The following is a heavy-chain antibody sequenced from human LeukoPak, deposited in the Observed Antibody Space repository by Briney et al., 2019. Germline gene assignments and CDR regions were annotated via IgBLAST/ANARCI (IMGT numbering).Heavy chain of an antibody. CDR1: GFTFSSYS. CDR3: AKTASGYSSSPRNNWFDP. V-gene: IGHV3-21*01. Sequence: GGSLRLSCAASGFTFSSYSMNWVRQAPGKGLEWVSSISSSSSYIYYADSVKGRFTISRDNAKNSLYLQMNSLRAEDTAVYYCAKTASGYSSSPRNNWFDPWGQGTLVTVSS. J-gene: IGHJ5*02. CDR2: ISSSSSYI. D-gene: IGHD6-13*01.